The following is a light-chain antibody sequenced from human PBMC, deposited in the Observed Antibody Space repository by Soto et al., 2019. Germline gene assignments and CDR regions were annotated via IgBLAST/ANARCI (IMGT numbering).Light chain of an antibody. CDR1: SSNIGNNY. J-gene: IGLJ3*02. V-gene: IGLV1-51*02. Sequence: QSVLTQPPSVSAAPGQKDTISCSGSSSNIGNNYVSWYQQLPGTAPKLLIYESNKRPSGIPDRFSGSKSGTSATLGITGLQTGDEADYYCGAWDTSLSAGVFGGGTKLTVL. CDR3: GAWDTSLSAGV. CDR2: ESN.